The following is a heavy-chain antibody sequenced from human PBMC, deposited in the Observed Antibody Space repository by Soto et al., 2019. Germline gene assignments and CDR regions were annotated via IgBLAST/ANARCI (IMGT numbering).Heavy chain of an antibody. CDR2: ISYDGSNK. J-gene: IGHJ6*02. Sequence: GGSLRLSCAASGFTFSSYAMHWVRQAPGKGLEWVAVISYDGSNKYYADSVKGRFTISRDNSKNTLYLQMNSLRAEDTAVYYCARINSEYYYYYYGMDVWGQGTTVTVSS. CDR1: GFTFSSYA. V-gene: IGHV3-30-3*01. CDR3: ARINSEYYYYYYGMDV.